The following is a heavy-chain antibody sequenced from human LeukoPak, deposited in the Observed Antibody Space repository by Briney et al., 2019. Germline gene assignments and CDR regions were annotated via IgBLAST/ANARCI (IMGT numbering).Heavy chain of an antibody. D-gene: IGHD1-26*01. J-gene: IGHJ4*02. Sequence: PGGSLRLSCAASGFTFSSYSMNWVRQAPGKGLEWVSSISSSSSYIYYADSVKGRFTISRDNAKNSLYLQMNSLRAEDTAVYYCASDPREYSGSYHPEGNDYYFDYWGQGTLVTVSS. V-gene: IGHV3-21*01. CDR3: ASDPREYSGSYHPEGNDYYFDY. CDR1: GFTFSSYS. CDR2: ISSSSSYI.